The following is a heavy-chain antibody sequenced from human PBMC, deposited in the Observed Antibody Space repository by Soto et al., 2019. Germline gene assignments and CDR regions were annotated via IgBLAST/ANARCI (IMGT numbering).Heavy chain of an antibody. J-gene: IGHJ5*02. V-gene: IGHV3-23*01. D-gene: IGHD2-8*01. Sequence: GGSLRLSCVASGFTFSNYAMSWVRQAPGKGLEWVSSIPPRSAPTYYADSVKGRFTISRDNSRNILYLQMYSLRAEDTAVYFCAKDLPEFCFNGLCYSWFDPWGQGTLVTVSS. CDR3: AKDLPEFCFNGLCYSWFDP. CDR2: IPPRSAPT. CDR1: GFTFSNYA.